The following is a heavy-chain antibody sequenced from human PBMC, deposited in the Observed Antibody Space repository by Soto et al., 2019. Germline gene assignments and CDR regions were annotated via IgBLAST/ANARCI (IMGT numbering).Heavy chain of an antibody. D-gene: IGHD5-18*01. Sequence: GPSVKVSCKASGGTFSSYAISWVRQAPGQGLEWMGGIIPIFGTANYAQKFQGRVTITADESTSTAYMELSSLRSEDTAVYYCARRSRGYSYGPHYYGMDVWGQGTTVTVSS. V-gene: IGHV1-69*13. CDR1: GGTFSSYA. CDR2: IIPIFGTA. CDR3: ARRSRGYSYGPHYYGMDV. J-gene: IGHJ6*02.